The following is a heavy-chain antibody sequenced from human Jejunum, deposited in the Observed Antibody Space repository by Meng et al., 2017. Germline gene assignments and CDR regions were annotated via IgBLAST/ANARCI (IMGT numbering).Heavy chain of an antibody. J-gene: IGHJ4*02. Sequence: QITLKESGPTLVKPTQTLTLTFSPPVVSLSSTGVSVGWIRQPPGKALEWLALIYWDDDKRYNPSLMSRLTITKDTSMNHVVLKMTNIDPVDTGTYYCTHRREDPRSAFYYLDYWGRGTLVTVSS. D-gene: IGHD2-15*01. CDR2: IYWDDDK. CDR1: VVSLSSTGVS. V-gene: IGHV2-5*02. CDR3: THRREDPRSAFYYLDY.